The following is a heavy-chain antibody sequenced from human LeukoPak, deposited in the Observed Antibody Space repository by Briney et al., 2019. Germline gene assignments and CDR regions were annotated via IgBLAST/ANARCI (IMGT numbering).Heavy chain of an antibody. CDR2: IYSGGST. D-gene: IGHD5-12*01. Sequence: GGSLRLSCAASGFTVSSNYMSWVRQAPGKGLEWVSVIYSGGSTYYADSVKGRFTISRDNSKNTLYLQMNSLRAEDTAVYYCARNSRYSGAEGDYWGQGTLVTVSS. CDR1: GFTVSSNY. J-gene: IGHJ4*02. V-gene: IGHV3-53*01. CDR3: ARNSRYSGAEGDY.